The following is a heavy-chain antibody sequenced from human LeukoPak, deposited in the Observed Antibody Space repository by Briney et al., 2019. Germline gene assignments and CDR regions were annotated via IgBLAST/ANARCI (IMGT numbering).Heavy chain of an antibody. D-gene: IGHD3-16*01. CDR2: IYYSGST. V-gene: IGHV4-31*03. J-gene: IGHJ5*02. CDR1: GGSISSGGYY. CDR3: ATSYPRYDSQSNWFDP. Sequence: PSETLSLTCTVSGGSISSGGYYWSWIRQHPGKGLEWIGYIYYSGSTYYNPSLKSRVTISVDTSKNQFSLKLSSVTAADTAVYYCATSYPRYDSQSNWFDPWGQGTLVTVSS.